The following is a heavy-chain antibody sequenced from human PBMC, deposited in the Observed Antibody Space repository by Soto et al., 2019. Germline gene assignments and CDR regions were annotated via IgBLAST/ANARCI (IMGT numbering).Heavy chain of an antibody. CDR1: GGSISGSYYY. D-gene: IGHD1-20*01. Sequence: SETRSLSCAVSGGSISGSYYYWGWLRQSPGRGPEWIGSVFSTGFTSYNPSLESRVSVSVDTSQNQFSLKVSAGTAADTAVYYCASSQTGYNWNYFDHWGQGALVTVSS. CDR2: VFSTGFT. J-gene: IGHJ4*02. V-gene: IGHV4-39*01. CDR3: ASSQTGYNWNYFDH.